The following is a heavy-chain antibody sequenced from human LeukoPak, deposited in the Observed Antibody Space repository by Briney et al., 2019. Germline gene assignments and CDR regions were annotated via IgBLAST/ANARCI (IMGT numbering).Heavy chain of an antibody. CDR2: INSDGSST. CDR3: TYGSGSYFGY. J-gene: IGHJ4*02. V-gene: IGHV3-74*01. D-gene: IGHD3-10*01. Sequence: GGSLRLSCAASGFTFSSYWMHWVRQAPGKGRVWVSRINSDGSSTSYADSVKGRFTISRDNAKNTLYLQMNSLRAEDTAVYYCTYGSGSYFGYWGQGTLVTVSS. CDR1: GFTFSSYW.